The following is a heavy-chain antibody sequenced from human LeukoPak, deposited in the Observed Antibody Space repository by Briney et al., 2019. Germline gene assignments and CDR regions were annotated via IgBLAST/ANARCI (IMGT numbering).Heavy chain of an antibody. J-gene: IGHJ5*02. V-gene: IGHV4-59*01. CDR3: ARVSNYYDSSGPPQGWFDP. CDR2: IYYSGST. CDR1: GGSISSYY. D-gene: IGHD3-22*01. Sequence: SETLSLTCTVSGGSISSYYWSWIRQPPGKGPEWIGYIYYSGSTNYNPSLKSRVTISVDTSKNQFSLKLSSVTAADTAVYYCARVSNYYDSSGPPQGWFDPWGQGTLVTVSS.